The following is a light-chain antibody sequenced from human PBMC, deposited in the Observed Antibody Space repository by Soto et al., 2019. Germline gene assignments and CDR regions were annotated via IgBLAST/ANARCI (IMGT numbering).Light chain of an antibody. V-gene: IGKV3-15*01. CDR1: QSLRSS. CDR2: GAS. J-gene: IGKJ1*01. Sequence: VMTQSPATLSVSPGERATLSCRASQSLRSSLAWYQQKPGQAPRLLIYGASTRATGIPARFSGSGSGTEFTLTISSLQSEDFATYYCQQYNSYSPTFGQGTRVEIK. CDR3: QQYNSYSPT.